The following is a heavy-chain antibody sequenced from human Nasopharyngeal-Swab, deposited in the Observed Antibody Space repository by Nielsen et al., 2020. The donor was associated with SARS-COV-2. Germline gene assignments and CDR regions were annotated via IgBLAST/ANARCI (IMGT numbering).Heavy chain of an antibody. J-gene: IGHJ4*02. CDR1: GFTFTSYY. CDR2: TDPFSGST. V-gene: IGHV1-46*01. D-gene: IGHD2-21*02. CDR3: TRDQGGGDPYDS. Sequence: ASVKVSCKASGFTFTSYYFNWVRQAPGQGLEWMGMTDPFSGSTSYAQRFQGRITVTRDTSTSTVFMEVRSLTSEDTAVYYCTRDQGGGDPYDSWGQGTLVTVSS.